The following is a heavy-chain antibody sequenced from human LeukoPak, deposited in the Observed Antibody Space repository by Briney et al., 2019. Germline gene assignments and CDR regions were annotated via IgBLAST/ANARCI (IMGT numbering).Heavy chain of an antibody. Sequence: GGSLRLSCAASGFTFTNYAMSWVRRAPGKGLEWVSVISNSGDSTYYADSVKGRFTISRDNSKNTLYLQMNSLRAEDTAVYYCAKDRSDSSTWYAGSHWGQGTLVTVSS. D-gene: IGHD6-13*01. J-gene: IGHJ4*02. V-gene: IGHV3-23*01. CDR3: AKDRSDSSTWYAGSH. CDR1: GFTFTNYA. CDR2: ISNSGDST.